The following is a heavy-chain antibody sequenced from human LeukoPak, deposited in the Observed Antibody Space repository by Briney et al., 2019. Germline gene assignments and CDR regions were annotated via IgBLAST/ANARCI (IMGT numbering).Heavy chain of an antibody. CDR2: INPSGGST. D-gene: IGHD2-21*01. CDR1: GYTFTSYY. Sequence: GASVKVSCKASGYTFTSYYMHWVRQAPGQGLEWMGIINPSGGSTSYAQKFQGRATMTRDTSTSTVYMELSSLRSEDTAVYYCARDVGAYCGGDCGFDPWGQGTLVTVSS. J-gene: IGHJ5*02. V-gene: IGHV1-46*01. CDR3: ARDVGAYCGGDCGFDP.